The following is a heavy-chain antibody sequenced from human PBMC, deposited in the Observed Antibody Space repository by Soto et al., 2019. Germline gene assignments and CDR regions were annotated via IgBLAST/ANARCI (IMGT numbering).Heavy chain of an antibody. D-gene: IGHD3-3*01. V-gene: IGHV1-8*01. CDR1: GYTFTSYD. Sequence: ASVKVSCKASGYTFTSYDINWVRQATGQGLEWMGWMNPNSGNTGYAQKFQGRVTMTRNTPISTAYMELSSLRSEDTAVYYCARAPVLRFLEWLLSTPYYFAYWGQGTLVTVSS. J-gene: IGHJ4*02. CDR2: MNPNSGNT. CDR3: ARAPVLRFLEWLLSTPYYFAY.